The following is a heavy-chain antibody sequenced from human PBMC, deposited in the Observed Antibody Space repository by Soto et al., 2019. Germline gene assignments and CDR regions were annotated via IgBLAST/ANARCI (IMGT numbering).Heavy chain of an antibody. D-gene: IGHD5-12*01. CDR3: AHRPRGYAYYFDY. Sequence: QITLKESGPTLVKPTQTLTLTCTFSGFSLSTRGVAVGWFRQPPGKALEWLALIYWDEDKWYSPSLKSRLTITDDTSKNQVVLTPTNMDPVDTATYYCAHRPRGYAYYFDYWGQGTLVTVSS. V-gene: IGHV2-5*02. J-gene: IGHJ4*02. CDR2: IYWDEDK. CDR1: GFSLSTRGVA.